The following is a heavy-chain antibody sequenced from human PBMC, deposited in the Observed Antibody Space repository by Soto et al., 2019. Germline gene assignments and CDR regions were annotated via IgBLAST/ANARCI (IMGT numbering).Heavy chain of an antibody. Sequence: PVKVACKASGGAFSSDAISWVRQAHGKGLEWMGGIIPIFGTANYAQKFQGRVTITADESTSTAYMELSSLRSEDTAVYYCARWSRGEVTDYDDYYYYGMDVWGQGTTVTVSS. J-gene: IGHJ6*02. D-gene: IGHD4-17*01. CDR2: IIPIFGTA. CDR1: GGAFSSDA. CDR3: ARWSRGEVTDYDDYYYYGMDV. V-gene: IGHV1-69*13.